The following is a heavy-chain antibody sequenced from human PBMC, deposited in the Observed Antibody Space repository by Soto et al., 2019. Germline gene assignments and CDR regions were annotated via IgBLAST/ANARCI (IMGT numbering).Heavy chain of an antibody. CDR1: GYTFTSYY. D-gene: IGHD3-3*01. CDR3: ARASTVITIFGVVRKVFDP. CDR2: INPSGGST. Sequence: GASVKVSCKASGYTFTSYYMHWVRQAPGQGLEWMGIINPSGGSTSYAQKFQGRVTMTRDTSTSTVYMELSSLRSEDTAVYYCARASTVITIFGVVRKVFDPCGQGTLVTVSS. J-gene: IGHJ5*02. V-gene: IGHV1-46*01.